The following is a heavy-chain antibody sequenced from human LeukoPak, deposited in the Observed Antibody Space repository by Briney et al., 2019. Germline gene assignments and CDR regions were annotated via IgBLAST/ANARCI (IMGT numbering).Heavy chain of an antibody. CDR1: GFIFSNYW. J-gene: IGHJ4*02. CDR2: INQCGSEK. Sequence: GGSLRLSCAASGFIFSNYWMSWVRQGPGEGPEWVANINQCGSEKYYVDSVKGRFTISRDNAKNSLDLQMNSLRVEDTAIYYCARLVVPPGNRGWYYEHWGQGTLVTVSS. V-gene: IGHV3-7*03. D-gene: IGHD2-2*01. CDR3: ARLVVPPGNRGWYYEH.